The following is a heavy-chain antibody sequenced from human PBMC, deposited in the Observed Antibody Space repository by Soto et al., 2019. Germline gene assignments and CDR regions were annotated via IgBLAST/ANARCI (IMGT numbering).Heavy chain of an antibody. CDR3: AREISGGGYDFCCGIPSVRDYYYYYGMDV. CDR2: IIPIFGTA. D-gene: IGHD3-3*01. V-gene: IGHV1-69*01. Sequence: SVNGSCNASGGTFSSYAISWVRQAPGQGLEWMGGIIPIFGTANYAQKFQGRVTITADESTSTAYMELSSLRSEDTAVYYCAREISGGGYDFCCGIPSVRDYYYYYGMDVSRKGTTVTLS. CDR1: GGTFSSYA. J-gene: IGHJ6*04.